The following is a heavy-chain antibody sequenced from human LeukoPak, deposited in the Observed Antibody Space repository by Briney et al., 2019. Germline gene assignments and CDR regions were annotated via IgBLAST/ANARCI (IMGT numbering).Heavy chain of an antibody. D-gene: IGHD1-26*01. V-gene: IGHV4-61*02. CDR2: IYTSGST. Sequence: PSETLSLTCTVSGGSISSGSYYWSWIRQPAGKGLEWIGRIYTSGSTNYNPSLKSRVTISVDTSKNQFSLKLSSVTAADTAVYYCARIVGAIHVLDYWGQGTLVTVSS. CDR1: GGSISSGSYY. CDR3: ARIVGAIHVLDY. J-gene: IGHJ4*02.